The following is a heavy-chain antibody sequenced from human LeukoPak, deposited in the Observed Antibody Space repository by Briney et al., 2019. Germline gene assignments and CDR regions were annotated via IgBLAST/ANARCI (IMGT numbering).Heavy chain of an antibody. Sequence: GGSLRLSCAASGFTFSNYAMTWVRQAPGKGLEWVSAISGGGGYTSTYYPDSVNGRFTISRDNSKNTWYLQMNSLRAEDTAVYYCAKPPPDNYHYYYGMDVWRQGTTVTVSS. CDR1: GFTFSNYA. V-gene: IGHV3-23*01. J-gene: IGHJ6*02. CDR3: AKPPPDNYHYYYGMDV. CDR2: ISGGGGYTST.